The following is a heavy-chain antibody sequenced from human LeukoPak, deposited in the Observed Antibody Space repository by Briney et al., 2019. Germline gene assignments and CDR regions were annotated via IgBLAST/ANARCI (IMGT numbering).Heavy chain of an antibody. D-gene: IGHD2-2*01. CDR3: ARERSSTPYYTSPYFDY. J-gene: IGHJ4*02. CDR1: GYTFTSYD. Sequence: ASVKVSCKASGYTFTSYDINWVRQAPGQGLEWMGWINPNSGGTNYAQKFQGRVTMTRDTSISTAYMELSRLRSDDTAVYYCARERSSTPYYTSPYFDYWGQGTLVTVSS. V-gene: IGHV1-2*02. CDR2: INPNSGGT.